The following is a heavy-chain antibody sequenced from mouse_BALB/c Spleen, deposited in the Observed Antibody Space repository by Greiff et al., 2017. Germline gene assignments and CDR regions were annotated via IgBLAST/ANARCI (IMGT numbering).Heavy chain of an antibody. CDR2: ILPGSGST. J-gene: IGHJ4*01. D-gene: IGHD1-1*01. V-gene: IGHV1-9*01. CDR1: GYTFSSYW. CDR3: ASGTWATVVAYYAMDY. Sequence: QVQLQQSGAELMKPGASVKISCKATGYTFSSYWIEWVKQRPGHGLEWIGEILPGSGSTNYNEKFKGKATFTADTSSNTAYMQLSSLTSEDSAVYYCASGTWATVVAYYAMDYWGQGTSVTVSS.